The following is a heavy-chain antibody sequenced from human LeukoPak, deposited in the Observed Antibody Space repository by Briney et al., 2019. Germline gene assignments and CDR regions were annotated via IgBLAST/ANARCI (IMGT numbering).Heavy chain of an antibody. CDR1: GYTFTGYY. CDR2: INPNSGGT. V-gene: IGHV1-2*06. CDR3: ARLQGLGDDFFDY. J-gene: IGHJ4*02. Sequence: GASVKVSCKASGYTFTGYYMHWVRQAPGQGLEWMGRINPNSGGTNYAQKFQGRVTMTRDTSISTAYIELSRLRSDDTAVYYCARLQGLGDDFFDYWGQGTLVTVSS. D-gene: IGHD2-21*01.